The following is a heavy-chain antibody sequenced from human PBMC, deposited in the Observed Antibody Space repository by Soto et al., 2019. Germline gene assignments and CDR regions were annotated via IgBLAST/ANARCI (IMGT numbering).Heavy chain of an antibody. D-gene: IGHD6-19*01. CDR1: GYTFTSYY. J-gene: IGHJ4*02. CDR2: INPSGGST. V-gene: IGHV1-46*03. CDR3: ARDTGIAVAGTGYFDY. Sequence: ASVKVSCKASGYTFTSYYMHWVRQAPGQGLEWMGIINPSGGSTSYAQKFQGRVTMTRDTSTSTVYMELSSLRSEDTAVYYCARDTGIAVAGTGYFDYWGQGNLVTVSS.